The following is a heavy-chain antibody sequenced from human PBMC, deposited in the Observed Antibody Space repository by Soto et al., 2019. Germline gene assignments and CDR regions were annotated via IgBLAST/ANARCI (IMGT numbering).Heavy chain of an antibody. CDR3: ARVARGTATIVVDAFDI. CDR2: MSHSGGT. J-gene: IGHJ3*02. Sequence: QVQLQQWGAGLLKPSETLSLTCAVYGGYVSSGSYYWSWIRQPPGKGLEWIGEMSHSGGTHFNPSLKSRLTISVDTSKNQFSLKMSAVTAAETALSSGARVARGTATIVVDAFDIWGQGTMVTVSS. D-gene: IGHD1-1*01. CDR1: GGYVSSGSYY. V-gene: IGHV4-34*01.